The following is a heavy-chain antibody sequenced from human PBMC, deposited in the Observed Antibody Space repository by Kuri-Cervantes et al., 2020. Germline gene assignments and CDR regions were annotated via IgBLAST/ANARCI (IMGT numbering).Heavy chain of an antibody. CDR1: GYSFTSYW. D-gene: IGHD2-2*01. CDR3: ARGYCSSTSCSWGPYWYFDL. V-gene: IGHV5-51*01. CDR2: IYPGDSDT. J-gene: IGHJ2*01. Sequence: KVSCKGSGYSFTSYWIGWVRQMPGKGLEWMGIIYPGDSDTRYSSSFQGQVTISADKSISTAYLQWSSLKASDTAMYYCARGYCSSTSCSWGPYWYFDLWGRGTPVTVSS.